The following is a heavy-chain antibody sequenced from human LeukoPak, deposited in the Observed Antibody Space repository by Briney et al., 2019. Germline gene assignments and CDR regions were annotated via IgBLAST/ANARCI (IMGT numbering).Heavy chain of an antibody. CDR1: GFTFSSNY. D-gene: IGHD1-26*01. J-gene: IGHJ4*02. V-gene: IGHV3-53*01. CDR2: IYSGGST. CDR3: ARVGSQATFDY. Sequence: GGSLRLSCAASGFTFSSNYMSWVRQAPGKGLEWVSVIYSGGSTYYADSVKGRFTISRDNSKNTLYLQMNSLRAEDTAVYYCARVGSQATFDYWGQGTLVTVSS.